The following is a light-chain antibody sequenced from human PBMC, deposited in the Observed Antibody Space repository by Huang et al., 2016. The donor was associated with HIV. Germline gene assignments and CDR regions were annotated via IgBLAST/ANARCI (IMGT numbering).Light chain of an antibody. CDR1: QGISSY. CDR2: YAC. CDR3: QQCHSTPQG. J-gene: IGKJ3*01. Sequence: AIRMTQSPFSLSASVGDRVTITCWASQGISSYLVWYQQKPAKAPNFSIYYACSLQSGVPSRFSGSGSGTDYTLTISSLQPEDFPTYYCQQCHSTPQGFGPGTKVEIK. V-gene: IGKV1D-43*01.